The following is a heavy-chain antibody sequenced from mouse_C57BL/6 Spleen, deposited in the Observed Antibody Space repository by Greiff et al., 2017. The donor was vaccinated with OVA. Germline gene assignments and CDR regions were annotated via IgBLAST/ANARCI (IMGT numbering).Heavy chain of an antibody. CDR2: IDPSDSYT. D-gene: IGHD2-5*01. J-gene: IGHJ1*03. Sequence: VQLQQPGAELVMPGASVKLSCKASGYTFTSYWMHWVKQRPGQGLEWIGEIDPSDSYTNYNQTLKGTFTLSVDKSYSTAYLQISSLTSEDSAVYYCARGNYYSNYPSYIDVWGTGTTVTVSS. CDR3: ARGNYYSNYPSYIDV. CDR1: GYTFTSYW. V-gene: IGHV1-69*01.